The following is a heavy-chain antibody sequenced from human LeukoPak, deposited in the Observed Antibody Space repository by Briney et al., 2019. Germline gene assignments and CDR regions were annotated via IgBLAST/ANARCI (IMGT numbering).Heavy chain of an antibody. V-gene: IGHV4-34*01. CDR2: INHSGST. CDR3: ARESRGASPTY. CDR1: GGSFSGYY. J-gene: IGHJ4*02. Sequence: SETLSLTCAVYGGSFSGYYWSWIRQPPGKGLEWIGEINHSGSTNYNPSLKSRVTISVDTSKNQFSLKLSSVTAADTAVYYCARESRGASPTYWGQGTLVTVSS. D-gene: IGHD3-10*01.